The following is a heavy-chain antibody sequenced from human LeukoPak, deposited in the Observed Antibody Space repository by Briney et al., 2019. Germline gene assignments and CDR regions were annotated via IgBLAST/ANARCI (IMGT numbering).Heavy chain of an antibody. CDR2: ISSSGGYI. J-gene: IGHJ4*02. CDR1: GFIFSRYS. V-gene: IGHV3-21*04. CDR3: ATAIRGVIDY. Sequence: GGSLRLSCAASGFIFSRYSMNWVRQAPGEGLEWVSSISSSGGYIYSADSVKGRFTIFRDNAKNSLYLQMNSLRAEDTALYYCATAIRGVIDYWGQGTLVTVSS. D-gene: IGHD3-10*01.